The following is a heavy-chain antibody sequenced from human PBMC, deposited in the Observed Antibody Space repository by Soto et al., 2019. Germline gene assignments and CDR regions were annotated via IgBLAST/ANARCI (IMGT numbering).Heavy chain of an antibody. Sequence: SGPTLVNPTQTLTLTCTFSGFSLSTSGMCVSWIRQPPGKALEWLARIDWDDDKYYSTSLKTRLTISKDTSKNQVVLTMTNMDPVDTATYYCARISLVAAAGPYYFDYWGQGTLVTVSS. CDR2: IDWDDDK. J-gene: IGHJ4*02. D-gene: IGHD6-13*01. CDR3: ARISLVAAAGPYYFDY. V-gene: IGHV2-70*11. CDR1: GFSLSTSGMC.